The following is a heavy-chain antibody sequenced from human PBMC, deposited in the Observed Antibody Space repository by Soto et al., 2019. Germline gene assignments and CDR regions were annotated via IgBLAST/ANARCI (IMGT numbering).Heavy chain of an antibody. Sequence: GASVKVSCKTSGYTFTNYGISWVRQAPGQGLEWMGWISAHTGNTNYAQKFQGRVTMTTDTSTSTAYMGLRSLRSDDTAVYYCARVLGYNSSWWRHTAFDIWGQGAMVTVSS. J-gene: IGHJ3*02. CDR3: ARVLGYNSSWWRHTAFDI. D-gene: IGHD6-13*01. CDR1: GYTFTNYG. CDR2: ISAHTGNT. V-gene: IGHV1-18*01.